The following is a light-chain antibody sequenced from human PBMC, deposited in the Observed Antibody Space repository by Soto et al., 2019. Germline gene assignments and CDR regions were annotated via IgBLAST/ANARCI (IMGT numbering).Light chain of an antibody. Sequence: QSVLTQPASVSVSPGQSITISCTGTSSDIGGYKYVSWYQQHPGKAPKLIIFEVSNRPSGVSDRFSGSNSGNTASLTISGLQAEDEADYYCTSYSRYSVLVFGGGTKVTVL. CDR2: EVS. J-gene: IGLJ3*02. CDR1: SSDIGGYKY. V-gene: IGLV2-14*01. CDR3: TSYSRYSVLV.